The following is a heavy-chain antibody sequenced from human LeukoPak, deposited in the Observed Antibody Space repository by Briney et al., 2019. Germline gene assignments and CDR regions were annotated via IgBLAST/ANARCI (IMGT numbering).Heavy chain of an antibody. CDR3: AKEGAYGSRGFFDY. V-gene: IGHV3-30*18. CDR2: ISYGGSNK. CDR1: GFXFSSYG. Sequence: GGSLRLSCVASGFXFSSYGMHWVRQAPGKGLEWMAVISYGGSNKYFADSVKGRFTISRDNSKNTLYLQMNSLRAEDTAVYYCAKEGAYGSRGFFDYWGQGTLVTVSS. J-gene: IGHJ4*02. D-gene: IGHD3-10*01.